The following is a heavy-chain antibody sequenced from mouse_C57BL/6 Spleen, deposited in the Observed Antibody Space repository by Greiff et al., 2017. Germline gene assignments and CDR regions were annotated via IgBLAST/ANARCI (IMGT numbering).Heavy chain of an antibody. CDR3: ARLTTVVDFDY. Sequence: QVQLQQSGPELVKPGASVKISCKASGFAFSSSWMNWVKQRPGKGLEWIGRIYPGDGDTNYNGKFKGKATLTADKSSSTAYMQLSSLTSEDSAVYFCARLTTVVDFDYWGKGTTLTVSS. J-gene: IGHJ2*01. V-gene: IGHV1-82*01. D-gene: IGHD1-1*01. CDR1: GFAFSSSW. CDR2: IYPGDGDT.